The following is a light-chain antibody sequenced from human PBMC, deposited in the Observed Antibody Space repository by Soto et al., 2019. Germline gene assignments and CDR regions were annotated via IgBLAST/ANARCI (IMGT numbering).Light chain of an antibody. CDR1: SSDVGGYEY. CDR3: SSYTSSSTLD. CDR2: DVS. Sequence: QSALTQPASVSGSPGQSITISCTGTSSDVGGYEYVSWYQQHPGKAPKLMIYDVSNRPSGVSNRFSGSKSGNTASLTISGLQAEDEADYYCSSYTSSSTLDFGGGTKLTVL. J-gene: IGLJ2*01. V-gene: IGLV2-14*01.